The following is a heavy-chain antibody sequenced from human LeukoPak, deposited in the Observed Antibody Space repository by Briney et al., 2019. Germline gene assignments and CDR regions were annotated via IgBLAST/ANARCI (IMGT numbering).Heavy chain of an antibody. Sequence: GGSLRLSCAACGFTFSSYWMHWVRQAPGKGLVWVSRINSDGSSTSYADSVKGRFTISRDNAKNTLYLQMNSLRAEDTAVYYCARVGGYCSSTSWQEGWFDPWGQGTLVTVSS. CDR2: INSDGSST. CDR3: ARVGGYCSSTSWQEGWFDP. D-gene: IGHD2-2*01. CDR1: GFTFSSYW. V-gene: IGHV3-74*01. J-gene: IGHJ5*02.